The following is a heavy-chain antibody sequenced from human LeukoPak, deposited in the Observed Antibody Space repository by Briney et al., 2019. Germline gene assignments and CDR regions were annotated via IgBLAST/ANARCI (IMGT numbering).Heavy chain of an antibody. CDR1: GFTFSSYW. D-gene: IGHD3-16*02. V-gene: IGHV3-74*01. CDR3: ARSRRVGGVIVPFDY. Sequence: PGGSLRLSCAASGFTFSSYWMHWVRQAPGKGLVWVSRINSDGSSTSYADSVKGRFTISRDNAKNTLYLQMNSLRAEDTAAYYCARSRRVGGVIVPFDYWGQGTLVTVSS. J-gene: IGHJ4*02. CDR2: INSDGSST.